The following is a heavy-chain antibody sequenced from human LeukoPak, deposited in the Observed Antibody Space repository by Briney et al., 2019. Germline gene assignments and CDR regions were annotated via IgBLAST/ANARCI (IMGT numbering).Heavy chain of an antibody. J-gene: IGHJ4*02. V-gene: IGHV3-23*01. D-gene: IGHD5-18*01. CDR1: GFTFSSHA. CDR2: ISGSGGST. Sequence: GGSLRLSCAASGFTFSSHAMSWVRQAPGKGLEWVSAISGSGGSTYYADSVKGRFTISRDNSKNTLYLQMNSLRAEDTAVYYCAKAAGRGYNYGGYFDYWGQGTLVTVSS. CDR3: AKAAGRGYNYGGYFDY.